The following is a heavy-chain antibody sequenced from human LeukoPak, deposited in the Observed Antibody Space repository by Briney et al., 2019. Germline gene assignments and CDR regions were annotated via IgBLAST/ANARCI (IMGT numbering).Heavy chain of an antibody. Sequence: KPSETLSLTCTVSGGSIISYYWSWIRQPPGKGLEWIGYIYYGGSTNYNPSLKSRVTISVDTSKNQFSLKLSPVTAADTAVYYCARQGYCSSTSCYHNWFDPWGQGTLVTVSS. V-gene: IGHV4-59*08. CDR1: GGSIISYY. CDR3: ARQGYCSSTSCYHNWFDP. J-gene: IGHJ5*02. CDR2: IYYGGST. D-gene: IGHD2-2*01.